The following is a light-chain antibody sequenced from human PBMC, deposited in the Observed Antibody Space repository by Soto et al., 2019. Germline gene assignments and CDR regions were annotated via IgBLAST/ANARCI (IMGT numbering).Light chain of an antibody. Sequence: EIVMTQSPGTLSLSPRERATLSCRASQSVSSGYLAWYQHQPAQAPRLLIYGVSSRAPGIPYRFSGSGSGTDFTLTISRLEPEDFAVYYCQQYAASQRTFGQGTQVEVK. J-gene: IGKJ1*01. CDR3: QQYAASQRT. CDR1: QSVSSGY. CDR2: GVS. V-gene: IGKV3-20*01.